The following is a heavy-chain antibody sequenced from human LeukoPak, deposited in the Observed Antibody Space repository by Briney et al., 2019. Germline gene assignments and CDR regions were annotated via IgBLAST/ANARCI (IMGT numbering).Heavy chain of an antibody. V-gene: IGHV4-34*12. D-gene: IGHD6-13*01. CDR3: ARFGSSTWYKGAFDI. CDR2: IVQSGNT. CDR1: GGSFSGYY. J-gene: IGHJ3*02. Sequence: PSETLSLTFAVYGGSFSGYYWSWIRQPPAMRLEWVGEIVQSGNTKHNPSLKSRVNLSVDTSKNQISLNLTSVTAADTAVYYCARFGSSTWYKGAFDIWGQGTMVTVAS.